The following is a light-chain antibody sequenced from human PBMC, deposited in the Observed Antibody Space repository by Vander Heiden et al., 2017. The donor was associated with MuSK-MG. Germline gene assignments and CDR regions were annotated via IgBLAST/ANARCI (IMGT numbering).Light chain of an antibody. CDR2: DND. V-gene: IGLV1-51*01. Sequence: QSVLTQPPSLSAAAGETVTITCSGTSSNIGNYHVCWYQQFPGTAPRLVIRDNDQRASGIPDRFSASKSATSATLDIAGLQTGDEAEYFCGTWDCGLSVYVFGTGTQVTVL. J-gene: IGLJ1*01. CDR1: SSNIGNYH. CDR3: GTWDCGLSVYV.